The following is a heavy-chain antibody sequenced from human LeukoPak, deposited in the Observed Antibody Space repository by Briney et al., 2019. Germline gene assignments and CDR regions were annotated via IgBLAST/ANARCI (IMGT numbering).Heavy chain of an antibody. CDR1: GFTFSSYA. CDR3: AKEGGSRSREMAKLRGAFDI. Sequence: GGSLRLSCAASGFTFSSYAMSWVRQAPGKGLEWVSAISGSGGSTYYADSVKGRFTISRDNSKNTLYLQMNSLRAEDTAVYYCAKEGGSRSREMAKLRGAFDIWGQGTMVTVSS. D-gene: IGHD5-24*01. J-gene: IGHJ3*02. V-gene: IGHV3-23*01. CDR2: ISGSGGST.